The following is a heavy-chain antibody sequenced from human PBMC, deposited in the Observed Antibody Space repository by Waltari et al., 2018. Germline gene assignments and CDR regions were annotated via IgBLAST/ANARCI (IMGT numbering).Heavy chain of an antibody. CDR2: ISRDSTYI. V-gene: IGHV3-21*02. Sequence: EVQVVESGGGLVKPGGSLILSCAAPGFTFSSHTMSWFRQAPGKGLWWVSSISRDSTYIHYADSIQGRFTISRDDAKNSVFLQMNSLRAEDTAVYYCARNGATSGWLEFDSWGQGTLVTVSS. D-gene: IGHD6-19*01. CDR3: ARNGATSGWLEFDS. CDR1: GFTFSSHT. J-gene: IGHJ4*02.